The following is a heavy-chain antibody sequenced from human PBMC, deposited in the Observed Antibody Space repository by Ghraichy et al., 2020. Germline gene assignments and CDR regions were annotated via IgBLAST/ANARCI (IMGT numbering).Heavy chain of an antibody. Sequence: GGSLRLSCAASGFTFSSYWMTWVRQAPGKGLEWVANIKQDGSDKNYVDSVKGRFTISRDNAKNSLYLQMNSLRAEDTAVYYCARAKVHYGQYGNWFDSWGQGTLVTVSS. CDR2: IKQDGSDK. J-gene: IGHJ5*01. CDR3: ARAKVHYGQYGNWFDS. V-gene: IGHV3-7*03. CDR1: GFTFSSYW. D-gene: IGHD4-17*01.